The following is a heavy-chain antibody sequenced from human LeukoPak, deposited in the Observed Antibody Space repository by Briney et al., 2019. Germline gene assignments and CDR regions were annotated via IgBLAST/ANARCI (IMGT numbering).Heavy chain of an antibody. CDR2: IIPIFGTA. CDR1: GGTFSSYA. V-gene: IGHV1-69*05. D-gene: IGHD3-22*01. CDR3: ARGIYYYDSSGLDAFDI. Sequence: SVTVSCKASGGTFSSYAISWVRQAPGQGLEWMGGIIPIFGTANYAQKFQGRVTITTDESASTAYMELSSLRSEDTAVYYCARGIYYYDSSGLDAFDIWGQGTMVTVSS. J-gene: IGHJ3*02.